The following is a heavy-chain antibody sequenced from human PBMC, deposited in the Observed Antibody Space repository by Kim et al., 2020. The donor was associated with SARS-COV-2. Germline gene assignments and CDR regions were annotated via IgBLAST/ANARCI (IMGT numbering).Heavy chain of an antibody. D-gene: IGHD3-9*01. J-gene: IGHJ4*02. Sequence: SETLSLTCAVYGGSFSGYYWSWIRQPPGKGLEWIGEINHSGSTNYNPSLKSRVTISVDTSKNQFSLKLSSVTAADTAVYYCARGPRIRYFDWSPYYFDYWGQGTLVTVSS. CDR3: ARGPRIRYFDWSPYYFDY. CDR1: GGSFSGYY. CDR2: INHSGST. V-gene: IGHV4-34*01.